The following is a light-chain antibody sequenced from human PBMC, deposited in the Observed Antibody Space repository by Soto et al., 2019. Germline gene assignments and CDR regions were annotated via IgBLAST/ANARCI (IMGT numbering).Light chain of an antibody. CDR2: EVT. CDR3: SSYTSSNNLV. CDR1: SSDIGGYNY. J-gene: IGLJ1*01. V-gene: IGLV2-14*01. Sequence: QSVLTQPASVSGSPGQSITISCTGGSSDIGGYNYVSWFQQHPGKVPKLMIYEVTNRPSGVSNRFSGSKSGSTASLTISGLQAEDEAAYYCSSYTSSNNLVLGNGTKVTVL.